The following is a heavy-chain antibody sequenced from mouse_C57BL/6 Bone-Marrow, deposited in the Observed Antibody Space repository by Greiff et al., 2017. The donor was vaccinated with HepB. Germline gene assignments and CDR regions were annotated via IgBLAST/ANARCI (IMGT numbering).Heavy chain of an antibody. CDR2: ISGGGGNT. J-gene: IGHJ2*01. CDR3: ARHETYYYGSSYGY. D-gene: IGHD1-1*01. CDR1: GFTFSSYT. V-gene: IGHV5-9*04. Sequence: EVKLVESGGGLVKPGGSLKLSCAASGFTFSSYTMSWVRQTPEKRLEWVATISGGGGNTYYPDSVKGRFTISRDNAKNTLYLQMSSLRSEDTAVYYCARHETYYYGSSYGYWGQGTTLTVSS.